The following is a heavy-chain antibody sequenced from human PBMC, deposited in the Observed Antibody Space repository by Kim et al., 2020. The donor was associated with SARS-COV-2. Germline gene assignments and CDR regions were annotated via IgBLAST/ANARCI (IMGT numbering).Heavy chain of an antibody. CDR1: GFTFSSYW. CDR3: ARALAVTGISPQF. Sequence: GGSLRLSCAASGFTFSSYWMSWVRQAPGKGLEWVANIKQDGSEKYYEDSVKGRFTISRDNAKNSLYLQMSSLRAEDTAVYYCARALAVTGISPQFWGQGTLVTVSS. D-gene: IGHD6-19*01. V-gene: IGHV3-7*03. J-gene: IGHJ1*01. CDR2: IKQDGSEK.